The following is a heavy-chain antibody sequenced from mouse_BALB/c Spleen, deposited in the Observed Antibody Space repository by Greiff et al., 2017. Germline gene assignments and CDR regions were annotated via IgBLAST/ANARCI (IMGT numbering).Heavy chain of an antibody. CDR2: VYPGSGNT. J-gene: IGHJ2*01. CDR1: GYAFTNYW. Sequence: QVQLKESGAELVRPGTSVKISCKASGYAFTNYWLGWVKQRPGHGLEWIGDVYPGSGNTYYNEKFKGKATLTADKSSSTAYMQLSSLTSEDSAVYFCARWDYYPYFDYWGQGTTLTVSS. D-gene: IGHD1-1*01. V-gene: IGHV1-63*01. CDR3: ARWDYYPYFDY.